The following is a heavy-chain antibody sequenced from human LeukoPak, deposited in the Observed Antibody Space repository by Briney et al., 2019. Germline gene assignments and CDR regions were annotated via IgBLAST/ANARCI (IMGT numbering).Heavy chain of an antibody. CDR1: GFTFSGSA. J-gene: IGHJ5*02. D-gene: IGHD2-15*01. V-gene: IGHV3-73*01. Sequence: GGSLKLSCAASGFTFSGSAVHWVRQSSGKGLEWVGHIDKKDNLYATAYAESVKGRFTISRDDSKDTAFLHMDSLKTEDAALYYCTRDRGTYNWFDPWGQGTLVTVSS. CDR2: IDKKDNLYAT. CDR3: TRDRGTYNWFDP.